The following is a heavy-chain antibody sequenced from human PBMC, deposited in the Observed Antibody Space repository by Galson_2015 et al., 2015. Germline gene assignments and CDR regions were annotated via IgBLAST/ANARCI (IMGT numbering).Heavy chain of an antibody. CDR1: GFTFNKCA. V-gene: IGHV3-23*01. CDR3: ARDPYDYVWGTTTHYFDD. CDR2: ISGRGDNT. Sequence: SLRLSCAASGFTFNKCAMNWVRQAPGKGLEWVSRISGRGDNTYYADSVRGRFTISRDNRRNTLYLRMNSLTAEDTALYFCARDPYDYVWGTTTHYFDDWGQGTLLTVSS. J-gene: IGHJ4*02. D-gene: IGHD3-16*01.